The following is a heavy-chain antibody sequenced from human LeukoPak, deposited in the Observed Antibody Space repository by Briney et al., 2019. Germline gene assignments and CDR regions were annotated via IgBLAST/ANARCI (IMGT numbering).Heavy chain of an antibody. D-gene: IGHD3-22*01. Sequence: ASLRVSCKASVYTFTRYYMHWVRQAPGHGVEWRGKINTSGGSTSYAQKFRGRVTMTRDTSTSKLYMELSSLRSEDTAVYYCAREGSSGYYYFDFWGQGTLVTVSS. CDR3: AREGSSGYYYFDF. CDR1: VYTFTRYY. V-gene: IGHV1-46*01. J-gene: IGHJ4*02. CDR2: INTSGGST.